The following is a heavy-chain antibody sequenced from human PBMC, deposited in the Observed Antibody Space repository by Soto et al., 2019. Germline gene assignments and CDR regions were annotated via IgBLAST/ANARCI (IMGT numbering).Heavy chain of an antibody. CDR3: TTDGYYYDSSGYPPGYFDY. CDR1: GFTFSNAW. J-gene: IGHJ4*02. Sequence: GGSLRLSCAASGFTFSNAWMNWVRQAPGKGLEWVGRIKSKTDGGTTDYAAPVKGRFTISRDDSKNTLYLQMNSLKTEDTAVYYCTTDGYYYDSSGYPPGYFDYWGQGTLVTVSS. V-gene: IGHV3-15*07. D-gene: IGHD3-22*01. CDR2: IKSKTDGGTT.